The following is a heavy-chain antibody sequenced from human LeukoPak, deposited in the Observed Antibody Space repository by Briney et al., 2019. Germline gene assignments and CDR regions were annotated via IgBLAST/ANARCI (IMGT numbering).Heavy chain of an antibody. V-gene: IGHV3-23*01. CDR1: GFTFSSYA. CDR2: ISGNGGKT. J-gene: IGHJ4*02. Sequence: GGSLRLSCAASGFTFSSYAMSWVRRAPGKGLEWVSGISGNGGKTYYADSVKGRFTISRDNSNNTLYLQMNSLRVEDTAVYYCARWRGRQSEFDYWGQGTLVTVSS. D-gene: IGHD1-1*01. CDR3: ARWRGRQSEFDY.